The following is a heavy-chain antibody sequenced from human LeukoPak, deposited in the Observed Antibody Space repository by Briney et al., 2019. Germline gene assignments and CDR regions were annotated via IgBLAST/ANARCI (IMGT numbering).Heavy chain of an antibody. CDR1: GFTFSSYA. CDR3: VRGASLAYYMDV. J-gene: IGHJ6*03. CDR2: LSGDGGYT. Sequence: PGVSLRLSCSASGFTFSSYAMSWVRQAPGKGLEWVSTLSGDGGYTYDADAVKGRFTISRDDAKNTVHLQMYSLGAEDSAVYYCVRGASLAYYMDVWGKGTTVTVSS. D-gene: IGHD3-16*02. V-gene: IGHV3-23*01.